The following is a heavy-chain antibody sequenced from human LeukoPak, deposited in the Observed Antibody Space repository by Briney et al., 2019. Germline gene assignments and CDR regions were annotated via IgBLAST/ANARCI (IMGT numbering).Heavy chain of an antibody. CDR2: IYTSGST. CDR1: GGSISSGSYY. Sequence: SQTLSLTCTVSGGSISSGSYYWSWIRQPAGKGLEWIGRIYTSGSTNYNPSLKSRVTISVDTSKNQFSLKLSSVTAADTAVYYCARQRGTRYCSGGSCYFFDPWGQGTLVTVSS. V-gene: IGHV4-61*02. J-gene: IGHJ5*02. D-gene: IGHD2-15*01. CDR3: ARQRGTRYCSGGSCYFFDP.